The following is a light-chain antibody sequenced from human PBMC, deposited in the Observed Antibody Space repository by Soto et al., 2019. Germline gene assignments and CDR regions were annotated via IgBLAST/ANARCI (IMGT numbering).Light chain of an antibody. CDR2: RNN. Sequence: QSVLTQPPSASGTPGQRVTISCSGSSSNIGSNYVYWYQQLPGTAPKLVIYRNNQRPSGVPDRFSGSKSGTSDSLAISGRRYEDEADHYCAAWDDSLSGRVFGGGTKLTVL. CDR1: SSNIGSNY. J-gene: IGLJ2*01. CDR3: AAWDDSLSGRV. V-gene: IGLV1-47*01.